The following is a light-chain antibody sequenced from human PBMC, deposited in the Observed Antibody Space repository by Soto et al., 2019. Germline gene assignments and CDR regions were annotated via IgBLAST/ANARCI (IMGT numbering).Light chain of an antibody. J-gene: IGLJ2*01. CDR2: DVS. CDR1: SSDVGGYNY. CDR3: SSYTRSSTLHVV. Sequence: QSALTQPASVSGSPGQSITISCTGTSSDVGGYNYVSWYQQHPGKAPELMIYDVSNRPSGVSNRFSGSKSGNTASLTISGLQAEDEADYYCSSYTRSSTLHVVFGGGTKLTVL. V-gene: IGLV2-14*01.